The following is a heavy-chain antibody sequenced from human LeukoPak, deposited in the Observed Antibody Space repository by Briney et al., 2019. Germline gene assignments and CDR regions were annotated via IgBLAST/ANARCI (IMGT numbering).Heavy chain of an antibody. D-gene: IGHD3-3*01. CDR1: GGSFSGYY. J-gene: IGHJ5*02. CDR2: ICYSGST. CDR3: ARVGYYDFWSGYSSPNWFDP. Sequence: MSSETLSLTCAVYGGSFSGYYWSWIRQPSGNGLEWIGYICYSGSTNYNPSLKSRVTISVDTSKNQFSLKLSSVTAADTAVYYCARVGYYDFWSGYSSPNWFDPWGQGTLVTVSS. V-gene: IGHV4-59*08.